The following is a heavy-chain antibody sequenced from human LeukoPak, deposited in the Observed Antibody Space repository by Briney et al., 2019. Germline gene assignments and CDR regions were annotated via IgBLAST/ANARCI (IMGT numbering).Heavy chain of an antibody. CDR1: GGSISSSSYY. CDR3: ARSKVEMATIWDY. V-gene: IGHV4-39*07. CDR2: IYYSGST. Sequence: PSETLSLTCTVSGGSISSSSYYWGWIRQPPGKGLEWIGSIYYSGSTYYNPSLKSRVTMSVDTSKNQSSLKLRSVTAADTAVYFCARSKVEMATIWDYWGQGTLVSVSS. D-gene: IGHD5-24*01. J-gene: IGHJ4*02.